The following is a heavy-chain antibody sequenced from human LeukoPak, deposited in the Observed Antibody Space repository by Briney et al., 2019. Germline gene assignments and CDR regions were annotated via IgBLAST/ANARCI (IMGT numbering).Heavy chain of an antibody. CDR3: ARDYYDSSGYYYYDY. Sequence: GGSLKLSCKASGFTFSNYVMSWVRQAPGKGLEWVSVIYSGGSTYYADSVKGRFTISRHNSKNTLYLQMNSLRAEDTAVYYCARDYYDSSGYYYYDYWGQGTLVTVSS. CDR2: IYSGGST. J-gene: IGHJ4*02. D-gene: IGHD3-22*01. CDR1: GFTFSNYV. V-gene: IGHV3-53*04.